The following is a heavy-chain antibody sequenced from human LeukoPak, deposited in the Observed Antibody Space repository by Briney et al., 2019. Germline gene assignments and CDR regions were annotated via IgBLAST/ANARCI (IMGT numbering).Heavy chain of an antibody. CDR3: AKLATPAAIDDY. V-gene: IGHV3-9*01. CDR2: ISWNSGSI. Sequence: GGSLRLSCAASGFTFSSYAMHWVRQAPGKGLEWVSGISWNSGSIGYADSVKGRFTISRDNAKNSLYLQMNSLRAEDTALYYRAKLATPAAIDDYWGQGTLVTVSS. CDR1: GFTFSSYA. D-gene: IGHD2-2*01. J-gene: IGHJ4*02.